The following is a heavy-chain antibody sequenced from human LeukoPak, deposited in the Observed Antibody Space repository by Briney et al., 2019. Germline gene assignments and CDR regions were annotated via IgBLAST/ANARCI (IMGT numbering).Heavy chain of an antibody. V-gene: IGHV1-46*01. CDR1: GYTFTSYY. CDR2: INPNSGGT. J-gene: IGHJ4*02. CDR3: AREGLPIVGASPFDY. D-gene: IGHD1-26*01. Sequence: GASVKVSCKASGYTFTSYYMHWVRQAPGQGLEWMGWINPNSGGTSYAQKFQGRVTMTRDTSTSTVYMELSSLRSEDTAVYYCAREGLPIVGASPFDYWGQGTLVTVSS.